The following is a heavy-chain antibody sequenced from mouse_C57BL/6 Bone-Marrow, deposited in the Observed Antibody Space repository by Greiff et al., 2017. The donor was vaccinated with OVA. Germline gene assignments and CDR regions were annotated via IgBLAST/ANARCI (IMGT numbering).Heavy chain of an antibody. CDR3: ARSLYDGYLYYFDY. Sequence: EVQLVESEGGLVQPGSSMKLSCTASGFTFSDYYMAWVRQVPEKGLEWVANINYDGSSTYYLDSLKSRFIISRDNAKNILYLQMSSLKSEDTATYYCARSLYDGYLYYFDYWGQGTTLTVSS. CDR2: INYDGSST. J-gene: IGHJ2*01. D-gene: IGHD2-3*01. CDR1: GFTFSDYY. V-gene: IGHV5-16*01.